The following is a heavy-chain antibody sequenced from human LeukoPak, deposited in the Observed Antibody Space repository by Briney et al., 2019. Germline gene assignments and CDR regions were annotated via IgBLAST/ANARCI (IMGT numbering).Heavy chain of an antibody. CDR2: IYYSGST. CDR3: ARRWVRGFSYDAFDI. J-gene: IGHJ3*02. CDR1: GGSISSSSYY. V-gene: IGHV4-39*01. D-gene: IGHD3-10*01. Sequence: PSETLSLTCTVSGGSISSSSYYWGWIRQPPGKGLEWIGSIYYSGSTYYNPSLKSRVTISVDTSKNQFSLKLSSVTAADTAVYYCARRWVRGFSYDAFDIWGQGTMVTVSS.